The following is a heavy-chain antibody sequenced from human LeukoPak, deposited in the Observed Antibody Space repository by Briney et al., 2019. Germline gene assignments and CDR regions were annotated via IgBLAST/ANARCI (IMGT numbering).Heavy chain of an antibody. Sequence: ASVKVSCKASGYTFTSFDISWVRQATGQGLEWMGWMNPHSGNTGHAQKFKGRVTITRDTSISTAYLELSSLRSEDTDVYYCARILGPYYNYGMDVWGQGTTVTVSS. CDR1: GYTFTSFD. J-gene: IGHJ6*02. D-gene: IGHD1-26*01. CDR2: MNPHSGNT. CDR3: ARILGPYYNYGMDV. V-gene: IGHV1-8*02.